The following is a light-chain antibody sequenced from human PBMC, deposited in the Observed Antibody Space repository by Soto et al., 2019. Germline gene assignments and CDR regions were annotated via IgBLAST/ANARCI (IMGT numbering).Light chain of an antibody. CDR1: QSISSY. Sequence: DIHMTHSPSSLSASLGDRVTITFRSSQSISSYLNWYQQKPGKAPKLLIYAASSLQSGVPSRFSGSGSGTDFTLTISSLQPEDFATYYCQQSYSTPTWTFGQGTKVDIK. CDR2: AAS. CDR3: QQSYSTPTWT. J-gene: IGKJ1*01. V-gene: IGKV1-39*01.